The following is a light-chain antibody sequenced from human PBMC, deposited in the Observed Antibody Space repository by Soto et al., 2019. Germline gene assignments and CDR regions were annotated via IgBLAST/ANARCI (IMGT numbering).Light chain of an antibody. V-gene: IGKV3-20*01. CDR3: QQFGSSPWT. J-gene: IGKJ1*01. Sequence: EIVLTQSPGTLSLSPEERATLSCRASQSVSSSYLAWYQQKPGQAPSLLIYAASRRATGIPDRFSGSGSGTDFTLTISRLEPEDFAVYYCQQFGSSPWTFGQGTKVDIK. CDR2: AAS. CDR1: QSVSSSY.